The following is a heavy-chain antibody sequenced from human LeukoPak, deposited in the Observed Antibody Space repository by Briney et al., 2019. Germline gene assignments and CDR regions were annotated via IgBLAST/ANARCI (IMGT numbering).Heavy chain of an antibody. D-gene: IGHD5-18*01. J-gene: IGHJ4*02. CDR1: GGTFCSYG. CDR2: IIPIFGTA. V-gene: IGHV1-69*13. CDR3: ARDRIQLSGFPLMDY. Sequence: ASVKVSCKASGGTFCSYGIRWVRQAPGQGVEGMGGIIPIFGTANYAKKVQGRGTDTADESTSTAYMALSSLRSEDTPVYYCARDRIQLSGFPLMDYWGQGTLVTVSS.